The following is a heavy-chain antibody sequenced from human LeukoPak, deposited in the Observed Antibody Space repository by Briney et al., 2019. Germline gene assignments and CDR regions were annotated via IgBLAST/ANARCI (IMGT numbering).Heavy chain of an antibody. Sequence: GGSLRLSCAPSTFTFSSYRMNCVRQAPGKGLEWVSYISSSSSTIYYADSVKGRFTISRDNAKNSLYLQMNSLRDEDTAVYYCARDSIGVIPSAIDAFDIWGQGTMVTVSS. J-gene: IGHJ3*02. CDR2: ISSSSSTI. CDR1: TFTFSSYR. V-gene: IGHV3-48*02. CDR3: ARDSIGVIPSAIDAFDI. D-gene: IGHD2-2*01.